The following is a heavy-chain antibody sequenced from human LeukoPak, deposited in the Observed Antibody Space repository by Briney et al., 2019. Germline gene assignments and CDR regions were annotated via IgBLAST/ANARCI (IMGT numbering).Heavy chain of an antibody. CDR3: ARRGAAAGRNAFDI. D-gene: IGHD6-13*01. J-gene: IGHJ3*02. V-gene: IGHV3-23*01. Sequence: GGSLRLSCAASGFTFSSYAMSWVRQAPGKGLEWVSAISGSGGSTYYADSVKGRFTISRDDSKNTLYLQMNSLRAEDTAVYYCARRGAAAGRNAFDIWGQGTTVTVSS. CDR1: GFTFSSYA. CDR2: ISGSGGST.